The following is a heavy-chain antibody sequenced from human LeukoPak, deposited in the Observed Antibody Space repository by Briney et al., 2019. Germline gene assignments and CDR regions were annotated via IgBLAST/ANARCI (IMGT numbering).Heavy chain of an antibody. CDR2: ISAYNGNT. J-gene: IGHJ4*02. CDR3: ATDQPEALTDHYYDSSGTTFPYY. V-gene: IGHV1-18*01. D-gene: IGHD3-22*01. CDR1: GYTFTSYG. Sequence: ASVKVSCKASGYTFTSYGISWVRQAPGQGLEWMGWISAYNGNTNYAQKLQGRVTMTTDTSTDIAYMELSSLRSEDTAVYYCATDQPEALTDHYYDSSGTTFPYYWGQGTLVTVSS.